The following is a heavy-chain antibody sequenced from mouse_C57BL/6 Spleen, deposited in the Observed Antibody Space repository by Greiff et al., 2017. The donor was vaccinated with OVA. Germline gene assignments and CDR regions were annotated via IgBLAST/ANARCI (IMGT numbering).Heavy chain of an antibody. Sequence: VQLQQPGAELVKPGASVKLSCKASGYTLTSYWMHWVKQRPGQGLEWIGMIHPNSGSTNYNEKFKSKATLTVDKSSSTAYMQLSSLTSEDSAVYYCARKGMVTTFDYWGQGPTLTVSS. CDR3: ARKGMVTTFDY. CDR2: IHPNSGST. V-gene: IGHV1-64*01. D-gene: IGHD2-2*01. CDR1: GYTLTSYW. J-gene: IGHJ2*01.